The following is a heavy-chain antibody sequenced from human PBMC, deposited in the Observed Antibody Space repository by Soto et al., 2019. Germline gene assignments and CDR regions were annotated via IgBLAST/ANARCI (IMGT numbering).Heavy chain of an antibody. CDR2: IYPGDSDT. J-gene: IGHJ6*02. D-gene: IGHD6-13*01. V-gene: IGHV5-51*01. CDR3: ARQASAGKNYYAMDV. Sequence: EVQLVQSGAEVKKPGESLKISCKGSGYSFTTYWIGWVRQMPGKGLEGMVIIYPGDSDTRYSPSFQGQVTISADKSINTTHLQWSSLKASDTAIYYCARQASAGKNYYAMDVSGQGTTVTVSS. CDR1: GYSFTTYW.